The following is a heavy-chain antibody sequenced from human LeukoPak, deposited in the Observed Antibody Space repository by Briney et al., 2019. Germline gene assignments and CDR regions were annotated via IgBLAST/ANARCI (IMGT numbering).Heavy chain of an antibody. D-gene: IGHD3-9*01. J-gene: IGHJ4*02. CDR3: AKWGDYDVLTGYYVPDY. Sequence: PGGSLRLSCAASGFTFSNYAMSWVRQAPGKGLEWVSAILGSGGSTYYAVSVKGRFTVSRDNSKSTLYLQMNSLRAEDTALYYCAKWGDYDVLTGYYVPDYWGQGTLVTVSS. CDR1: GFTFSNYA. CDR2: ILGSGGST. V-gene: IGHV3-23*01.